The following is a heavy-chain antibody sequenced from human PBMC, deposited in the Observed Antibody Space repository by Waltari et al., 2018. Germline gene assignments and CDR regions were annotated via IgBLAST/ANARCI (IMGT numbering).Heavy chain of an antibody. Sequence: QVQLQQWGAGLLKPSETLSLTCAVYGGSFSGYYWSWIRQPPGKGLEWIGEINHSGSTNYNPSLKSRVTILVDTSKNQFSLKLSSVTAADTAGYYWSRGNYDFWSGYSMDVWGKGTTVTISS. CDR3: SRGNYDFWSGYSMDV. J-gene: IGHJ6*03. D-gene: IGHD3-3*01. CDR1: GGSFSGYY. V-gene: IGHV4-34*01. CDR2: INHSGST.